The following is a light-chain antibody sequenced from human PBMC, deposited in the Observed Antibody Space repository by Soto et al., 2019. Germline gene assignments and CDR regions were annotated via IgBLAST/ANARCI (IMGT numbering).Light chain of an antibody. Sequence: QSVLTQPASVPGSPGQSITISCTGTSSDVGGYNYVSWYQQHPGKAPKLMIYDVSNRPSGVSNRFSGSKSGNTASLTISGLQAEDEANYYCRSYTSSSTLDVFGTGTKVTVL. CDR2: DVS. CDR3: RSYTSSSTLDV. CDR1: SSDVGGYNY. V-gene: IGLV2-14*01. J-gene: IGLJ1*01.